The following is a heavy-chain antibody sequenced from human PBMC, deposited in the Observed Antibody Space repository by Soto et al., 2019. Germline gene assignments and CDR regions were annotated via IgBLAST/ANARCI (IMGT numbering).Heavy chain of an antibody. CDR1: GYTFTGYY. V-gene: IGHV1-2*02. D-gene: IGHD3-22*01. CDR2: INPNSGGT. J-gene: IGHJ3*02. Sequence: ASVKVSCKASGYTFTGYYMHWVRQAPGQGLEWMGWINPNSGGTNYAQKFQGRVTMTRDTSISTAYMELSRLRSDDTAVYYCATDSSGSYAFDIWSQGTMVTVSS. CDR3: ATDSSGSYAFDI.